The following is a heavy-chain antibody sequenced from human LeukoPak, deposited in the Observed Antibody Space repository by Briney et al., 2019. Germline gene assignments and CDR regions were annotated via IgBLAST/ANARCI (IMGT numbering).Heavy chain of an antibody. D-gene: IGHD3-22*01. CDR2: INSDGSST. J-gene: IGHJ3*02. Sequence: PGGSLRLSCAASGFTFSSYWMHWVRQAPGKGLVWVSRINSDGSSTSYADSVKGRFTISRDNAKNTLYLQMNCLRAEDTAVYYCARADYYDSSGYYFDAFDIWGQGTMVTVSS. CDR1: GFTFSSYW. CDR3: ARADYYDSSGYYFDAFDI. V-gene: IGHV3-74*01.